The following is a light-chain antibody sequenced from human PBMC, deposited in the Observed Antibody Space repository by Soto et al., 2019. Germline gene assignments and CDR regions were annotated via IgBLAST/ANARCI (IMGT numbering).Light chain of an antibody. J-gene: IGKJ1*01. Sequence: DIQMTQSPSTLSASVGDRVTITCRASQSISSWLAWYQQKPGKAPKLLIYDASSLESVVPSRFSGSGSGTEFTLTISSLQPDDFATYYCQQDNSYSWTFGQGTKVEIK. CDR3: QQDNSYSWT. V-gene: IGKV1-5*01. CDR1: QSISSW. CDR2: DAS.